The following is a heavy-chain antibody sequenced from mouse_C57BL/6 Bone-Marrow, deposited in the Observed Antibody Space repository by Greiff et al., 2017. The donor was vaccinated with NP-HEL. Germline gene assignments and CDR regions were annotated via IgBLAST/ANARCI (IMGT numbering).Heavy chain of an antibody. Sequence: EVMLVESGGGLVKPGGSLKLSCAASGFTFSSYAMSWVRQTPEKRLEWVATISDGGSYTYYPDNVKGRFTISRDNAKNNLYLQMSHLKSEDTAMCYCARPYAMDYWGQGTSVTVSS. J-gene: IGHJ4*01. CDR1: GFTFSSYA. V-gene: IGHV5-4*03. CDR2: ISDGGSYT. CDR3: ARPYAMDY.